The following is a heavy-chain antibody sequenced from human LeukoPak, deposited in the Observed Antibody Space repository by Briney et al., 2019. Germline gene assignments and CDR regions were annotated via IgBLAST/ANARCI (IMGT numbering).Heavy chain of an antibody. CDR2: IKQDGSEK. J-gene: IGHJ4*02. CDR3: ARDRGCPDY. Sequence: GGSMRLSSAASGFTFSSYWMSWDRQAPGKGLEWVANIKQDGSEKYYVDSVKGRFTISRDNAKNTLYLQMNSLRAEDTAVYYCARDRGCPDYWGQGTLVTVSS. V-gene: IGHV3-7*01. CDR1: GFTFSSYW. D-gene: IGHD5-12*01.